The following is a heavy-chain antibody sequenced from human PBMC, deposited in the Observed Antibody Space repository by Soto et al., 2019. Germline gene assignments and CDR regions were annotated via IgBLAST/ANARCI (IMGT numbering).Heavy chain of an antibody. CDR3: ARVHTTVPSFRIAAHPYYYYGMDV. CDR2: ISYDGSNK. D-gene: IGHD6-6*01. J-gene: IGHJ6*02. Sequence: GGSLRLSCAASGFTFSSYAMHWVRQAPGKGLEWVAVISYDGSNKYYADSVKDRFTISRDNSKNTLYLQMNSLRAEDTAVYYCARVHTTVPSFRIAAHPYYYYGMDVWGQGTTVTVSS. CDR1: GFTFSSYA. V-gene: IGHV3-30-3*01.